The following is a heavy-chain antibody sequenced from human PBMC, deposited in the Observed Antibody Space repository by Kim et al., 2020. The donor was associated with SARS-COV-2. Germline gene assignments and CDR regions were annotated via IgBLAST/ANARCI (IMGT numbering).Heavy chain of an antibody. V-gene: IGHV4-59*01. CDR2: T. CDR3: ARVRGLPRFDY. J-gene: IGHJ4*02. Sequence: TNYNPPLKRRVHISVAPSKNQFSLHLSSVTAADTAVYYCARVRGLPRFDYWGQGTLVTVSS.